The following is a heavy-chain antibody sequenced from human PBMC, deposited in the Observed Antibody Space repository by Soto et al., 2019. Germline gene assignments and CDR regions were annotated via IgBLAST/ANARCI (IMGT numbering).Heavy chain of an antibody. V-gene: IGHV3-30*18. Sequence: QVQLVESGGGVVQPGTSLRLSCVVSGLTFRDSGMHWVRQAPGKGLEWVAVISFDGSERHYRDSVKGRFSISRDNSRNTLYLQKNSLRGDDSAVYYCANGKDGVPYYYGMDVWGQGSTVTVSS. CDR1: GLTFRDSG. CDR2: ISFDGSER. J-gene: IGHJ6*02. D-gene: IGHD1-26*01. CDR3: ANGKDGVPYYYGMDV.